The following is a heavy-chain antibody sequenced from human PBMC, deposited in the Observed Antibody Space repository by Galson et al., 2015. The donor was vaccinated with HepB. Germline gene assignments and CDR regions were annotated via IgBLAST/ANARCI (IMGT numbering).Heavy chain of an antibody. Sequence: SLRLSCAASGFTFNSYSMNWVRQAPGKGLEWVSSISSSSSFIYYADSVKGRFTISRDNAKNSLYLQMNSLRAEDTALYYCAKNSGTSRAFNIWGRGTMVTVSS. J-gene: IGHJ3*02. CDR3: AKNSGTSRAFNI. V-gene: IGHV3-21*01. D-gene: IGHD3-10*01. CDR1: GFTFNSYS. CDR2: ISSSSSFI.